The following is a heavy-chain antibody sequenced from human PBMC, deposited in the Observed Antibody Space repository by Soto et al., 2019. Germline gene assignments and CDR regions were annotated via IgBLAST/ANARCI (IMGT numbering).Heavy chain of an antibody. J-gene: IGHJ4*01. V-gene: IGHV1-46*03. CDR3: SRVDPGETSPFDH. D-gene: IGHD3-10*01. Sequence: GASVKVSCNASGYIFSSYYIHWVRQAPGQGLEWMGWINPFDGSRMFAQSFQGRVTMTRDTSTSTVYMEVSSLRSEDTAVYYCSRVDPGETSPFDHWG. CDR2: INPFDGSR. CDR1: GYIFSSYY.